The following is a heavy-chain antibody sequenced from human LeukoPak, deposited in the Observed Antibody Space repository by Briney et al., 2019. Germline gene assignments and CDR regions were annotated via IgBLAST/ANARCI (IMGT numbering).Heavy chain of an antibody. CDR2: IYYSGST. V-gene: IGHV4-39*01. D-gene: IGHD6-19*01. CDR3: ARRMSAVAGSYYYYGMDV. J-gene: IGHJ6*02. CDR1: GGSISSSSYY. Sequence: SETLSLTCTVSGGSISSSSYYWGWIRQPPGKGLEWIVSIYYSGSTYYNPSLKSRVTISVDTSKNQFSLKLSSVTAADTAVYYCARRMSAVAGSYYYYGMDVWGQGTTVTVSS.